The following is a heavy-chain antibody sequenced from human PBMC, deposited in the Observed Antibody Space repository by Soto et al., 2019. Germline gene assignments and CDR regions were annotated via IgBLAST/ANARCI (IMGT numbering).Heavy chain of an antibody. CDR2: ISSNGGST. D-gene: IGHD3-10*01. CDR3: ARDSSAYGSGSFYD. J-gene: IGHJ4*02. Sequence: PGGSLRLSCAASGFTFSSYAMHWVRQAPGKGLEYVSAISSNGGSTYYADSVKGRFTISRDNSKNTLYLQMGSLRAEDMAVYYCARDSSAYGSGSFYDWGQGTLVTVSS. V-gene: IGHV3-64*02. CDR1: GFTFSSYA.